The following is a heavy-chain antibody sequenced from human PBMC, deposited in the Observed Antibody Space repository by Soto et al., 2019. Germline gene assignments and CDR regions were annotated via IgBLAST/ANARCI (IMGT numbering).Heavy chain of an antibody. Sequence: EVHLVESGGGLVQPGGSLRLSCAASGFTLSDHYMDWVRQAPGKGLDLLGRTRNKANNYITEYATSVKGRFTISRDDSKTSVYLQLNSLKSEDPAVYYCGRWTSGGQDCWGQGTLVTVSS. V-gene: IGHV3-72*01. CDR2: TRNKANNYIT. CDR3: GRWTSGGQDC. CDR1: GFTLSDHY. D-gene: IGHD1-26*01. J-gene: IGHJ4*02.